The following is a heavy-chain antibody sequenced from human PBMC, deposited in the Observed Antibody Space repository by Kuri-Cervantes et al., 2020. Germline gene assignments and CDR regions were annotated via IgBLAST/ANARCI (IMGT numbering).Heavy chain of an antibody. Sequence: GESLKISCAASGFTFSSYAMHWVRQAPGKGLEWVAYISEDASGKYYLDSVKGRFTISRDNAENSLYLQMNSLRAEDTAVYYCATVPGPRVVEDSWGQGTLVTVSS. J-gene: IGHJ4*02. D-gene: IGHD3-22*01. CDR1: GFTFSSYA. V-gene: IGHV3-7*01. CDR2: ISEDASGK. CDR3: ATVPGPRVVEDS.